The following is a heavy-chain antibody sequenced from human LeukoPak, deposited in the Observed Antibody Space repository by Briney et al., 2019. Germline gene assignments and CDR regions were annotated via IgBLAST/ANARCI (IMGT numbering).Heavy chain of an antibody. Sequence: ASVKVSCKASGYTFTGYYMHWVRQAPGPGLEWMGWINPNSGGTNYADNFQGRVTMTRATSISTAYMELSRLRSDDTAVYYCAREYDSSGYSYYGMDVWPQGTTLTVSS. J-gene: IGHJ6*02. D-gene: IGHD3-22*01. CDR1: GYTFTGYY. CDR2: INPNSGGT. V-gene: IGHV1-2*02. CDR3: AREYDSSGYSYYGMDV.